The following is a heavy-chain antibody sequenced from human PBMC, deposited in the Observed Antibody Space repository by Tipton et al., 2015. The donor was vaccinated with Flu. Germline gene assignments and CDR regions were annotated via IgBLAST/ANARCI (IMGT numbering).Heavy chain of an antibody. CDR3: ARANLGYCSSTSCPPDNFDY. CDR2: IKQDGSEK. J-gene: IGHJ4*02. CDR1: GFTFSGYW. Sequence: SLRLSCAASGFTFSGYWMSWVRQAPGKGLEWVANIKQDGSEKYYVDSVKGRFTISRDNAKNSLYLQMNSLRAEDPAVYYCARANLGYCSSTSCPPDNFDYWGQGTLVTVSS. D-gene: IGHD2-2*01. V-gene: IGHV3-7*03.